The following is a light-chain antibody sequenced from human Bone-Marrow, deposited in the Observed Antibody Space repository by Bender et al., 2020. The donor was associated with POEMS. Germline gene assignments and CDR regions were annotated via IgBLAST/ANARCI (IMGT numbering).Light chain of an antibody. Sequence: SYVLTQPPSVSVAPGETARIICEGNNIGSKSVQWYQQKPGQAPVLVIYDDRDRPSGIPERISGSNSGSTATLTISRVEAGDEADFYCQVWDSSSDSWVFGGGTKLTVL. CDR2: DDR. CDR3: QVWDSSSDSWV. V-gene: IGLV3-21*02. CDR1: NIGSKS. J-gene: IGLJ3*02.